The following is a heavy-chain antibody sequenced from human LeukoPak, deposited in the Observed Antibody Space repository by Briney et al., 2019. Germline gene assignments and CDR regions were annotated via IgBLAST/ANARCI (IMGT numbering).Heavy chain of an antibody. CDR2: IWYDGSSE. D-gene: IGHD6-13*01. CDR1: GFTFSSYT. J-gene: IGHJ6*02. V-gene: IGHV3-33*01. CDR3: ARVESSSWGSLYYYYGMDV. Sequence: GGSLRLSCAASGFTFSSYTMHWVRQAPGKGLEWVAVIWYDGSSEHYADSVKGRFTISRDNSKNTLYLQMNSLRAEDTAVYYRARVESSSWGSLYYYYGMDVWGQGTTVTVSS.